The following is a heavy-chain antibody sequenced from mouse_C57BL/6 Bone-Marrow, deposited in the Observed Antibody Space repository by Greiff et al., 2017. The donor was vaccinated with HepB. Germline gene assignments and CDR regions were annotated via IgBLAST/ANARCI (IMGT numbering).Heavy chain of an antibody. CDR1: GYTFTSYW. J-gene: IGHJ4*01. CDR2: IDPSDSYT. CDR3: ARAISKAMDY. Sequence: QVQLQQPGAELVMPGASVKLSCKASGYTFTSYWMHWVKQRPGQGLEWIGEIDPSDSYTNYNQKFKGKSTLTGDKSSSTAYMQLSSLTSEDSAVYYCARAISKAMDYWGQGTSVTVSS. V-gene: IGHV1-69*01.